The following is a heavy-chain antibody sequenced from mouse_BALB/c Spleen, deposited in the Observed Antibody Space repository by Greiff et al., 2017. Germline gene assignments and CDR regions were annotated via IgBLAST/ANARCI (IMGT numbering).Heavy chain of an antibody. CDR1: GYTFTSYV. Sequence: VQLQQSGPELVKPGASVKMSCKASGYTFTSYVMHWVKQKPGQGLEWIGYINPYNDGTKYNEKFKGKATLTSDKSSSTAYMELISLTSEDSAVYYCARAARGGKTYYGNHWYFDVWGAGTTVTVSS. V-gene: IGHV1-14*01. J-gene: IGHJ1*01. CDR2: INPYNDGT. D-gene: IGHD2-1*01. CDR3: ARAARGGKTYYGNHWYFDV.